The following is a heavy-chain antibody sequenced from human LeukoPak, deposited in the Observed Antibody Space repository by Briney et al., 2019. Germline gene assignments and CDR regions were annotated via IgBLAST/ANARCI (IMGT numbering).Heavy chain of an antibody. CDR2: IIPIFGTA. CDR3: ARDNGDYGVRSWFDP. Sequence: ASVKVSCKASGGTFSSYALSWVRQAPGQGLEWMGGIIPIFGTANYAQKFQGRVTITTDESTSTAYMELSSLRSEDTAVYYCARDNGDYGVRSWFDPWGQGTLVTVSS. V-gene: IGHV1-69*05. J-gene: IGHJ5*02. CDR1: GGTFSSYA. D-gene: IGHD4-17*01.